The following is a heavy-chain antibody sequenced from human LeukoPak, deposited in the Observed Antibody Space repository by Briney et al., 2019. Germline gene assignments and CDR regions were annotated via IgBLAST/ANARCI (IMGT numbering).Heavy chain of an antibody. CDR3: ARDLGGSID. D-gene: IGHD2/OR15-2a*01. CDR1: GGSISSYY. J-gene: IGHJ4*02. CDR2: IYHSGST. Sequence: SETLSLTCTVSGGSISSYYWSWIRQPPGKGLEWIGYIYHSGSTNYNPSLKSRVTISVDTSKNQFSLKLSSVTAADTAVYYCARDLGGSIDWGQGTLVTVSS. V-gene: IGHV4-59*01.